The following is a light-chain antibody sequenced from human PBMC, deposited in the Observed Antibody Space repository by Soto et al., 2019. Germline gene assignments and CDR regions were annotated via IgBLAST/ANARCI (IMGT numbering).Light chain of an antibody. V-gene: IGKV1-39*01. Sequence: DIQVTQSPSSLSASVGDRVTITCRASQDIKSYLNWYQRKPGTAPRLLIYAASSLHSGVPSTFSASGSGTDFALNITSLQADDFGTYYCQQGFSLPWTFGQGTKVEVK. CDR3: QQGFSLPWT. J-gene: IGKJ1*01. CDR1: QDIKSY. CDR2: AAS.